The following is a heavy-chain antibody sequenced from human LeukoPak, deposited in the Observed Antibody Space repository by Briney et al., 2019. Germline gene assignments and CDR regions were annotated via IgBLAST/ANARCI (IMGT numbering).Heavy chain of an antibody. CDR2: IYYSGST. V-gene: IGHV4-59*01. J-gene: IGHJ4*02. Sequence: PSETLSLTCTVSGGSISSYYWSWIRQPPGKGLEWIGYIYYSGSTNYNPSLKSRVTISVDTSKNQFSLKLSSVTAADTAVYYCARVDDSSGDYWGEGPVVTVSS. D-gene: IGHD3-22*01. CDR3: ARVDDSSGDY. CDR1: GGSISSYY.